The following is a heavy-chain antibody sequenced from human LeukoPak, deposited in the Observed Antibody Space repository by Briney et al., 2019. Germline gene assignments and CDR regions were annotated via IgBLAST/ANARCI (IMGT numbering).Heavy chain of an antibody. V-gene: IGHV3-23*01. Sequence: GGSLRLSCAASGFTFSSYAMTWGRQGPGKGLGWVSDISGGGGNTYYADSVKGRFTISRDNSKNTLYLQMHSLRAEDTAVYYCAIYSGYGTNAFDIWGQGTMVTVSS. CDR2: ISGGGGNT. CDR1: GFTFSSYA. CDR3: AIYSGYGTNAFDI. D-gene: IGHD5-12*01. J-gene: IGHJ3*02.